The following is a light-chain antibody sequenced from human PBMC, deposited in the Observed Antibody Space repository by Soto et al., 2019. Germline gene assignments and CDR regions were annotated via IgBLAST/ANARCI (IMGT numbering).Light chain of an antibody. Sequence: EIVLTQSPGTLSLSPGERATLSCRASQSVSSSYLAWYQQKPGRAPRLLIYGASSRATGIPDRFSGSGSGTDFTLTISRLEPEDFAVYYCQQWPFGQGTKVDIK. CDR1: QSVSSSY. V-gene: IGKV3-20*01. CDR2: GAS. CDR3: QQWP. J-gene: IGKJ1*01.